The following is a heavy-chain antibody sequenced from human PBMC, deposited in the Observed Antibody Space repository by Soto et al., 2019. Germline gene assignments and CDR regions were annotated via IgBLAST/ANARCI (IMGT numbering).Heavy chain of an antibody. J-gene: IGHJ4*02. D-gene: IGHD3-3*01. CDR3: VRMVGVVTSYYFDY. CDR2: IYRDGST. CDR1: GLTVSRNY. V-gene: IGHV3-66*01. Sequence: GGSLRLSCGASGLTVSRNYLSWVRQAPGKGLEWVSLIYRDGSTYYADSVKGRFTISRDNSKNTLYLQMNSLRAEDTAVYYCVRMVGVVTSYYFDYWGQGTQVTVSS.